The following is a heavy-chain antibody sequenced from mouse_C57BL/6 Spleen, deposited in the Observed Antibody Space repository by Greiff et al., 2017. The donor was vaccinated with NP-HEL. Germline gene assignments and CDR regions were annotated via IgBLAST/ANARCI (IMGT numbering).Heavy chain of an antibody. Sequence: EVQRVESGGGLVKPGGSLKLSCAASGFTFSSYAMSWVRQTPEKRLEWVATISDGGSYTYYPDNVKGRFTISRDNAKNNLYLQMSHLKSEDTAMYYCAREGNDGSFAYWGQGTLVTVSA. V-gene: IGHV5-4*01. D-gene: IGHD2-3*01. CDR3: AREGNDGSFAY. J-gene: IGHJ3*01. CDR1: GFTFSSYA. CDR2: ISDGGSYT.